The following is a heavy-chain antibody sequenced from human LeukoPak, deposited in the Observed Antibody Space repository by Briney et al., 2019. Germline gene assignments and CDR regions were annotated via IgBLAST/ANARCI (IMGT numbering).Heavy chain of an antibody. CDR3: AKGLTSIAVAGNEDAFDI. V-gene: IGHV3-23*01. D-gene: IGHD6-19*01. J-gene: IGHJ3*02. CDR2: ISGSGGST. Sequence: GGSLRLSCAASGFTFSSYAMSWVRQAPGKGLEWVSAISGSGGSTYYADSVKGRFTISRDNSKNTLYLQMNSLRAEDTAVYYCAKGLTSIAVAGNEDAFDIWGQGTMVTVSS. CDR1: GFTFSSYA.